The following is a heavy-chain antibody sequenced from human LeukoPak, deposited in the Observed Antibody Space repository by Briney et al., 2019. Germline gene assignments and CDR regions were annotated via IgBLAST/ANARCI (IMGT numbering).Heavy chain of an antibody. D-gene: IGHD6-19*01. CDR1: GASISSYY. V-gene: IGHV4-59*01. J-gene: IGHJ4*02. CDR3: ARVAVAAREYFDY. Sequence: SETLSLTCTVSGASISSYYWSWIRQSPGKGLEWIGYIYYSGNSNYSPSLQSRVTISVDTSKSQFSLKLTSVTAADTAVYYCARVAVAAREYFDYWGQGTPVTVSS. CDR2: IYYSGNS.